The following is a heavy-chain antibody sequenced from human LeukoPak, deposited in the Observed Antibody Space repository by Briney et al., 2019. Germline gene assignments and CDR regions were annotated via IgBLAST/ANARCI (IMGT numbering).Heavy chain of an antibody. CDR3: ARDLAYSRLDY. D-gene: IGHD5-18*01. Sequence: AGINPDGNKKYSADSVKGRFTISRDNAENSLYLQMNSLRVEDTAFYYCARDLAYSRLDYWGQGMLVTVSS. V-gene: IGHV3-7*01. J-gene: IGHJ4*02. CDR2: INPDGNKK.